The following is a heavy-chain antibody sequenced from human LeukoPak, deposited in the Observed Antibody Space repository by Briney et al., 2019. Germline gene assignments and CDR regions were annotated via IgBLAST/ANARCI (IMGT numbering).Heavy chain of an antibody. D-gene: IGHD3-9*01. Sequence: PGGSLRLSCAASGFIFSNYAMSWVRQAPGKGLEWVSAIGGRDGGTYYADSVKGRFTVSRDDPKNTLYLQMNTLRVEDTAVYYCAKRGDFDILTWYYDSDYWGHRTLVTVSS. V-gene: IGHV3-23*01. J-gene: IGHJ4*01. CDR2: IGGRDGGT. CDR3: AKRGDFDILTWYYDSDY. CDR1: GFIFSNYA.